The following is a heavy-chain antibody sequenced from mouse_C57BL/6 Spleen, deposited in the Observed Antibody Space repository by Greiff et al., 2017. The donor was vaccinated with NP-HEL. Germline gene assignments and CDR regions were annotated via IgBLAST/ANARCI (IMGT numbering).Heavy chain of an antibody. Sequence: VQLQQPGAELVKPGASVKLSCKASGYTFTSYWMHWVKQKPGQGLEWIGMIHPNSGSTNYNEKFKSKATLTVDKSSSTAYMQLSSLTSEDSAVYYCARFYGNYVSGYFDVWGTGTTVTVSS. J-gene: IGHJ1*03. CDR1: GYTFTSYW. CDR2: IHPNSGST. D-gene: IGHD2-1*01. CDR3: ARFYGNYVSGYFDV. V-gene: IGHV1-64*01.